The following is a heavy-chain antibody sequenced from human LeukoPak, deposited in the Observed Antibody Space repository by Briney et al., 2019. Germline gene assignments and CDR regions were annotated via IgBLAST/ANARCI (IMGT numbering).Heavy chain of an antibody. CDR2: INHSGST. D-gene: IGHD3-22*01. J-gene: IGHJ3*02. Sequence: SETLSLTCAVYGESFSGYYWSWIRQPPGKGLEWVGEINHSGSTNYNPSLKSRVTISVDTSKNQFSLKLSSVTAADTAVYYCARHLYYYDSSGYRRRGAFDIWGQGTMVTVSS. V-gene: IGHV4-34*01. CDR1: GESFSGYY. CDR3: ARHLYYYDSSGYRRRGAFDI.